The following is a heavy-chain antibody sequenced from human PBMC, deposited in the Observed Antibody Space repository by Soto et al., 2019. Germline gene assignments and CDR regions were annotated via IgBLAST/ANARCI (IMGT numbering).Heavy chain of an antibody. Sequence: QVQLVQSGAEVKKPGSSVKVSCKASGGTFSSYAISWVRQAPGQGLEWMGGIIPIFGTANYAQKFQGRVTITADESPSTAYMELSSLRSEDTAVYYCARDLAGIAAAGTLPDYYYGMDVWGQGTTVTVSS. CDR1: GGTFSSYA. J-gene: IGHJ6*02. D-gene: IGHD6-13*01. CDR2: IIPIFGTA. V-gene: IGHV1-69*01. CDR3: ARDLAGIAAAGTLPDYYYGMDV.